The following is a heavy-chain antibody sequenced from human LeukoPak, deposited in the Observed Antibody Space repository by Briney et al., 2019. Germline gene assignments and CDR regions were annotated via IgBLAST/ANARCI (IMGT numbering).Heavy chain of an antibody. J-gene: IGHJ5*02. CDR2: IYTSGST. D-gene: IGHD3-22*01. V-gene: IGHV4-61*02. CDR3: ASIYYYDSAPFDP. Sequence: SETLSLTCTVSGGSISSGSYYWSWIRQPAGKGLEWIGRIYTSGSTNYNPSLKSRVTISVDTSKNQFSLKLNSVTAADTAVYYCASIYYYDSAPFDPWGQGTLVTVSS. CDR1: GGSISSGSYY.